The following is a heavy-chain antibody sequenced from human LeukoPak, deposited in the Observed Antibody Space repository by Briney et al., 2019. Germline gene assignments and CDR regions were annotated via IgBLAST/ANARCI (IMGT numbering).Heavy chain of an antibody. V-gene: IGHV4-59*01. CDR2: IYYSGST. Sequence: SETLSLTCTVSGDSISSYYWSWIRQPPGKGLEWIGYIYYSGSTNYNPSLKSRVTISVDTSKNQFSLKLSSATAADTAVYYCARGTQDIVVVPAAMKFVGWFDPWGQGTLVTVSS. CDR1: GDSISSYY. CDR3: ARGTQDIVVVPAAMKFVGWFDP. D-gene: IGHD2-2*01. J-gene: IGHJ5*02.